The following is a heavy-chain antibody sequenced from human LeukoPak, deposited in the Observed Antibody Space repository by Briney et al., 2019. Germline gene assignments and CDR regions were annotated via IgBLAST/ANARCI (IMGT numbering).Heavy chain of an antibody. D-gene: IGHD3-10*01. Sequence: PGGSLRLSCAASGFTFSDYYMSWIRQAPGKGLEWVSYISSSGSTIYYADSVKGRFTTSRDNAKNSLYLQMNSLRAEDTAVYYCARDITSIVRGELTENDAFDIWAKGQWSPSPQ. CDR1: GFTFSDYY. CDR2: ISSSGSTI. V-gene: IGHV3-11*04. J-gene: IGHJ3*02. CDR3: ARDITSIVRGELTENDAFDI.